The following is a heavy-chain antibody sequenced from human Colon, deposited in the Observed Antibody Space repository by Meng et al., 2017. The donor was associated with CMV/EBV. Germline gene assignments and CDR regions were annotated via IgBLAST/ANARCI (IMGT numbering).Heavy chain of an antibody. D-gene: IGHD6-6*01. V-gene: IGHV3-43D*03. CDR2: ISWDGSSI. J-gene: IGHJ6*02. Sequence: GGSLRPSCAASGFTFDDYAMHWVRQVPGKGLESVAVISWDGSSIYYEESVKGRFTISRDNRRNSLTLEMKSLTVEDTALYHCARTRGSRVYDALDVWGQGTTVTVSS. CDR3: ARTRGSRVYDALDV. CDR1: GFTFDDYA.